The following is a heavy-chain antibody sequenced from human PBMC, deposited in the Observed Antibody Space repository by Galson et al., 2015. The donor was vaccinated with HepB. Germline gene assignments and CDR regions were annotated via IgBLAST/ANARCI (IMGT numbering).Heavy chain of an antibody. CDR2: ISGSGGST. V-gene: IGHV3-23*01. Sequence: SLRLSCAASGFTFSSYAMSWVRQAPGKGLEWVSAISGSGGSTYYADSVKGRFTISRDNSKNTLYLQMNSLRAEDTAVYYCAKGHLSGSYLGYWGQGTLVTVSS. CDR3: AKGHLSGSYLGY. J-gene: IGHJ4*02. D-gene: IGHD1-26*01. CDR1: GFTFSSYA.